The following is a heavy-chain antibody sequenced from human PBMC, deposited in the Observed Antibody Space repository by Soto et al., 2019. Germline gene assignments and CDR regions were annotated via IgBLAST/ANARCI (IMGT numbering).Heavy chain of an antibody. CDR3: ARVRDYYDSSGYYVDY. V-gene: IGHV1-18*01. J-gene: IGHJ4*02. CDR2: ISAYNGNT. CDR1: GYTFTSYS. D-gene: IGHD3-22*01. Sequence: ASVKVSCKASGYTFTSYSISWVRQAPGQGLEWMGWISAYNGNTNYAQKLQGRVTMTTDTSTSTAYMELRSLRSDDTAVYYCARVRDYYDSSGYYVDYWGQGTLVTVSS.